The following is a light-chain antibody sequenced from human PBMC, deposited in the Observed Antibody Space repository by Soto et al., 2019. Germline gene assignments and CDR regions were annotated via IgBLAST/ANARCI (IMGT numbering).Light chain of an antibody. Sequence: TQSPSSLSASVGDSVTITCRASQTIDNYVAWYQQKPGQAPRLLIYGASSRATGIPDRFSGSGSGTDFNLTISRLEPEDFAVYYCQQYGSSLGTFGQGTKVEIK. CDR1: QTIDNY. CDR3: QQYGSSLGT. V-gene: IGKV3-20*01. CDR2: GAS. J-gene: IGKJ1*01.